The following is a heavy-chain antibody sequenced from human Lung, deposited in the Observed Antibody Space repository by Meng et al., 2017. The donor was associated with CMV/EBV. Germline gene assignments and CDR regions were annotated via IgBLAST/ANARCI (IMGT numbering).Heavy chain of an antibody. Sequence: SXAASGFTFSSYWMSWVRQAPGKGLEWVANIKQDGSEKYYVDSVKVRFTISRDNAKNSLYLQMNSLRAEDTAVYYCARDDYGSWSYYNGAWFDPXGQGXLVTVSS. V-gene: IGHV3-7*01. J-gene: IGHJ5*02. D-gene: IGHD3-10*01. CDR2: IKQDGSEK. CDR1: GFTFSSYW. CDR3: ARDDYGSWSYYNGAWFDP.